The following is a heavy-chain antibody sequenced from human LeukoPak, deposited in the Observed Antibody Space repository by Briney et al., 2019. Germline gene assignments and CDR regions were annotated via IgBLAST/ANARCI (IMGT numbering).Heavy chain of an antibody. Sequence: GESLKISCKGSGYGFTSYWIGWVRQMPGKGLECMGIIYPGDSDTRYSPSFQGQVIMSADKSISTAYLQWNSLKASDTAMYYCARLGGYTYAYEADYWGQGTLVTVSS. CDR3: ARLGGYTYAYEADY. J-gene: IGHJ4*02. D-gene: IGHD5-18*01. CDR2: IYPGDSDT. V-gene: IGHV5-51*01. CDR1: GYGFTSYW.